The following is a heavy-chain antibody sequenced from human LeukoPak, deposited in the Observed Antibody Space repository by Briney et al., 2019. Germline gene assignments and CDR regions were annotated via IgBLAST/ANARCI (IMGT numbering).Heavy chain of an antibody. CDR3: AEAYGYCTTTSCSHEEFDY. V-gene: IGHV3-30*18. D-gene: IGHD2-2*01. CDR1: GFTFSNYG. Sequence: GGALRLSCTASGFTFSNYGMHWVRQAPGKGLEWVAVISYDGSNKYYADSVKGRFAISRDNSKNTLYLQMNSLRAEDTAVYYCAEAYGYCTTTSCSHEEFDYWGQGTLVTVSS. J-gene: IGHJ4*02. CDR2: ISYDGSNK.